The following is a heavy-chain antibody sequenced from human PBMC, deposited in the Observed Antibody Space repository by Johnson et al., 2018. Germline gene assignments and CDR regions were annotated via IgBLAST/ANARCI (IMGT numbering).Heavy chain of an antibody. V-gene: IGHV3-30*18. CDR3: AKESYYYDSSGYYSGAFDI. CDR2: ISYDGSNK. J-gene: IGHJ3*02. Sequence: QLVESGGGVVQPGRSLRLSCAASGFTFSSYGMHWVRQAPGKGLEWVAVISYDGSNKYYADSVKGRFTISRDNSKNTLYLQMNSRRAEDTAVYYCAKESYYYDSSGYYSGAFDIWGQGTMVTVSS. D-gene: IGHD3-22*01. CDR1: GFTFSSYG.